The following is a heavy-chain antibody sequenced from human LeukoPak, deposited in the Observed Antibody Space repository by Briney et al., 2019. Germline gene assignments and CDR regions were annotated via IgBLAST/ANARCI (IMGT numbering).Heavy chain of an antibody. D-gene: IGHD3-22*01. J-gene: IGHJ2*01. Sequence: GGSLRLSCAASGFTFSDYYMSWIRQAPGKGLEWVSYISSSGSTIHYADSVKGRFTISRDNAKNSLYLQMNSLRAEDTAVYYCARDTGSGYYDSSGYYSAARWYFDLWGRGTLVTVSS. CDR2: ISSSGSTI. V-gene: IGHV3-11*01. CDR1: GFTFSDYY. CDR3: ARDTGSGYYDSSGYYSAARWYFDL.